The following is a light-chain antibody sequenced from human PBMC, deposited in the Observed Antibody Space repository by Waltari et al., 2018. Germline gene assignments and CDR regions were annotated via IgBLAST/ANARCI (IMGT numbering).Light chain of an antibody. Sequence: HSVLTQPPPPSGTPGQTVTISCSGRPSNLGRNYVYWHPQLPGTAPKLLIDRNDPRPSGVPERFSASKSGTVASLAISGLRSEDEADYYCAAWDDSLRAKFVFGTGTKVTVL. CDR1: PSNLGRNY. J-gene: IGLJ1*01. V-gene: IGLV1-47*01. CDR2: RND. CDR3: AAWDDSLRAKFV.